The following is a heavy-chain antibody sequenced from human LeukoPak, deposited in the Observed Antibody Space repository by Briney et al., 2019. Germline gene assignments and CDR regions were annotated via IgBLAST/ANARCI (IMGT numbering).Heavy chain of an antibody. CDR2: INTDGSII. CDR1: GFTFSHYW. D-gene: IGHD6-13*01. J-gene: IGHJ4*02. Sequence: GGSLRLSCAASGFTFSHYWMHWVRQAPGKGLVWVSLINTDGSIITYADSVKGRVTISRDNARNTLYLQMTSLGTEDTAVYYCAKDAQSTWSEYYFDYWGQGTLVTVSS. CDR3: AKDAQSTWSEYYFDY. V-gene: IGHV3-74*01.